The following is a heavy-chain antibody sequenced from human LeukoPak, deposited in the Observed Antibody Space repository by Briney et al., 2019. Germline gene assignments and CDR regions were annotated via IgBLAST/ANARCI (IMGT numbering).Heavy chain of an antibody. CDR1: GFTFSRYA. J-gene: IGHJ4*02. Sequence: PGGALRLSCAASGFTFSRYAMSWVRQAPGKGLEWVSSVNTDGDTYYTDSVKGRFTISRDTPRNTLFLQMTSLRAEDTALYYCARSRSGSVAGTSDYWGQGTLVIVSS. CDR3: ARSRSGSVAGTSDY. V-gene: IGHV3-23*01. D-gene: IGHD6-19*01. CDR2: VNTDGDT.